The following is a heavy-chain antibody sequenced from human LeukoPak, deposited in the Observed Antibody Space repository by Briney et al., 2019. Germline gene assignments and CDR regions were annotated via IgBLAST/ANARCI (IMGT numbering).Heavy chain of an antibody. CDR1: GYTFTSYD. CDR3: AKGTMASGGY. CDR2: INPSGGST. Sequence: PAASVKVSCKASGYTFTSYDINWVRQAPGQGLEWMGIINPSGGSTSYAQKFQGRVTMTRDMSTSTVYMELSSLRSEDTAVYYCAKGTMASGGYWGQGTLVTVSS. D-gene: IGHD4/OR15-4a*01. J-gene: IGHJ4*02. V-gene: IGHV1-46*01.